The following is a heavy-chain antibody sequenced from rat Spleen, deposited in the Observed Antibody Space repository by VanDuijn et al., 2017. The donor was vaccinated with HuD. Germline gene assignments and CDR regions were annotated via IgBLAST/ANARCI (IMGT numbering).Heavy chain of an antibody. D-gene: IGHD1-6*01. V-gene: IGHV4-2*01. CDR2: INKDSSTI. CDR3: AREYTTDYYYFRLVMDA. Sequence: EVQLVESGGGSVQPGGSLKLSCVASGFTFNNYWMGWVRQAPGKGLEWIGEINKDSSTINYTPSLKDKFTISRDSAQNTLYLQMSKLGSEDTAIYYCAREYTTDYYYFRLVMDAWGQGASVTVSS. J-gene: IGHJ4*01. CDR1: GFTFNNYW.